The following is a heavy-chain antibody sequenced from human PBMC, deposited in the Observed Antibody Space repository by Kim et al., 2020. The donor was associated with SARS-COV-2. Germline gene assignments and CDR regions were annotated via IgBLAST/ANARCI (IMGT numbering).Heavy chain of an antibody. D-gene: IGHD3-10*01. J-gene: IGHJ5*02. Sequence: SETLSLTCAVYGGSFSGYYWSWIRQPPGKGLEWIGEINHSGSTNYNPSLKSRVTISVDTSKNQFSLKLSSVTAADTAVYYCARGNRHYYGSGSYWGSWFDPWGQGTLVTVSS. CDR3: ARGNRHYYGSGSYWGSWFDP. V-gene: IGHV4-34*01. CDR2: INHSGST. CDR1: GGSFSGYY.